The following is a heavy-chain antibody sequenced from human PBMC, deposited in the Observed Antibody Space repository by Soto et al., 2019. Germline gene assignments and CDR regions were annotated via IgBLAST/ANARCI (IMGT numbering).Heavy chain of an antibody. CDR1: GFTFSNYA. J-gene: IGHJ2*01. Sequence: QVQLVESGGGVVQPGRSLRLSCAASGFTFSNYAMHWVRQAPGKGLEWVAVISYDGSKKYYADSVKGRFTISRDNSKNPLYLQMNSLRAEDTAVYYCAREGDGYYDINSEITPFGLWGRGTLVTVPS. CDR2: ISYDGSKK. CDR3: AREGDGYYDINSEITPFGL. V-gene: IGHV3-30-3*01. D-gene: IGHD3-22*01.